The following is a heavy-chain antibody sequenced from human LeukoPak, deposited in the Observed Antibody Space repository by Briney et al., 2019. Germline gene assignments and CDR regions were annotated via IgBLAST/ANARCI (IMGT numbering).Heavy chain of an antibody. J-gene: IGHJ4*02. CDR2: ISSYSGGA. V-gene: IGHV1-18*01. CDR3: ARQKKQTTAIDY. D-gene: IGHD4-17*01. CDR1: GYTFTTYG. Sequence: ASVKVSCKASGYTFTTYGLSWVRQAPGQGLEWMGWISSYSGGADYAQKLQGRVTMTTDTSTSTTYMELRSLRSDDTAVYYCARQKKQTTAIDYWGQGTLVTVSS.